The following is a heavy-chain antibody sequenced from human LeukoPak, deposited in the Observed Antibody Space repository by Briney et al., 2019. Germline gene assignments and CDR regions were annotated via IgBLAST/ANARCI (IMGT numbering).Heavy chain of an antibody. CDR2: IYPSGTT. CDR3: ARVGPGLFDY. CDR1: GGSISSSNW. V-gene: IGHV4-4*02. J-gene: IGHJ4*02. Sequence: KSSETLSLTCAVSGGSISSSNWWSWVRQPPGKGLEWIGEIYPSGTTNYNPSLKSRVTLSVDKSKNQFSLKLSSVTAADTAVYYCARVGPGLFDYWGQGTLVTVSS.